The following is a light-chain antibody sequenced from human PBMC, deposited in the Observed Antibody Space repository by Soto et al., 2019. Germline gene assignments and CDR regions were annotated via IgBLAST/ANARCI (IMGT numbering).Light chain of an antibody. CDR2: GVS. CDR3: EQYGSSLRT. CDR1: QSVSSIY. V-gene: IGKV3-20*01. J-gene: IGKJ1*01. Sequence: ESGLYLSPGTLSLSQGERATLSCRVIQSVSSIYVAWYQQIRGEASRLLIYGVSSRATGMPDRFSGSGSGTDFTFTISRLEPEDSAVYYCEQYGSSLRTSGQGTNVDMK.